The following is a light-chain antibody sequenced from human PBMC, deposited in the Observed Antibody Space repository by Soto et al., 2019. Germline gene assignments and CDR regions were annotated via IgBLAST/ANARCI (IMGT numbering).Light chain of an antibody. J-gene: IGLJ1*01. V-gene: IGLV2-14*03. Sequence: QSALTPPASFSGSPGQSLTISCTVTSSDVGAYNFVSWHQQHPGKAPKLMIYNVYDRPSGISYRFSGSKSGNTASLTISGLQGEDEADYYCSAYTVSRTYVFGTGTKVTGL. CDR1: SSDVGAYNF. CDR2: NVY. CDR3: SAYTVSRTYV.